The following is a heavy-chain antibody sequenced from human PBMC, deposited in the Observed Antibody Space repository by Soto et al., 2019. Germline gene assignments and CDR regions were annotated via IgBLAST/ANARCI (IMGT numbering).Heavy chain of an antibody. V-gene: IGHV3-53*05. J-gene: IGHJ4*01. CDR1: GFDITTNC. CDR3: AKDLSWVAPY. D-gene: IGHD6-13*01. CDR2: VCTGGAT. Sequence: PGGSLRLSCGVSGFDITTNCMRWVRQAPGKGLECVSIVCTGGATHYADSVKGRFTISRDSSKNTVHLQMNNVRAEDTAVYYCAKDLSWVAPYWGHGTLVTVSS.